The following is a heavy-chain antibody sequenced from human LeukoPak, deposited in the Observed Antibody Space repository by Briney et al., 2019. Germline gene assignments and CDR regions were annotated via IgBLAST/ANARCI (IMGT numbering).Heavy chain of an antibody. J-gene: IGHJ3*02. CDR1: GFTFSSYG. Sequence: GGSLRLSCAASGFTFSSYGMHWVRQAPGKGLEWVAVISYDGSNKYYADSVKGRFTISRDNSKNTLYLQMNSLRAEDTAVYYCAGDSTSDAFDIWGQGTMVTVSS. V-gene: IGHV3-30*03. D-gene: IGHD2-2*01. CDR3: AGDSTSDAFDI. CDR2: ISYDGSNK.